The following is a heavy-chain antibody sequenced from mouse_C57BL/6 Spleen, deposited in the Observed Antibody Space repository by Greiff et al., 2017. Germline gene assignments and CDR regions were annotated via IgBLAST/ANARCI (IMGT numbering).Heavy chain of an antibody. V-gene: IGHV1-82*01. CDR2: IYPGDGDT. Sequence: VQLQQSGPELVKPGASVKISCKASGYAFSSSWMNWVKQRPGKGLEWIGRIYPGDGDTNYNGKFKGKATLTAAKSSSTAYMQLSSLTSEDSAVYFCARGMNYYGSSLYFDYWGQGTTLTVSS. J-gene: IGHJ2*01. D-gene: IGHD1-1*01. CDR3: ARGMNYYGSSLYFDY. CDR1: GYAFSSSW.